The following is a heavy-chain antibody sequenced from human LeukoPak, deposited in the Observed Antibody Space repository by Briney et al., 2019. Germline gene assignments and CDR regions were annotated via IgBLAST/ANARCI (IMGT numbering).Heavy chain of an antibody. CDR3: ATLGVLLIYATFDY. CDR1: GFTFRSYE. Sequence: TGGSLRLSCTVSGFTFRSYETAWGRQAPGKGLEWVSYISGDGSTRSYADSVRGRFTISRDNAQNSLYLQMNSLRAEDTAVYYCATLGVLLIYATFDYWGQGTLVTVSS. CDR2: ISGDGSTR. D-gene: IGHD2-8*01. J-gene: IGHJ4*02. V-gene: IGHV3-48*03.